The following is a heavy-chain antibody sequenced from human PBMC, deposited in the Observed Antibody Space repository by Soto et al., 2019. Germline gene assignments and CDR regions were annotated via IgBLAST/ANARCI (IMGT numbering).Heavy chain of an antibody. J-gene: IGHJ3*02. Sequence: PSETLSLTCAVSCGSISSGGYYWSWIRQPPGKGLEWIGNIYSRGSTYYNPSLRSRVTISVDTSKNQFSLNLGSVTAADTAVYFCARHYYGSGSYSARPNDAFDIWGQGTMVTVSS. V-gene: IGHV4-30-4*08. CDR2: IYSRGST. D-gene: IGHD3-10*01. CDR1: CGSISSGGYY. CDR3: ARHYYGSGSYSARPNDAFDI.